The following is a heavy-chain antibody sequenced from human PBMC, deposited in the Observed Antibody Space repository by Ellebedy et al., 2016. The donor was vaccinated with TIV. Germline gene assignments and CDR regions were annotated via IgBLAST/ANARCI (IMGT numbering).Heavy chain of an antibody. V-gene: IGHV1-69*13. CDR2: IIPIFGTP. J-gene: IGHJ3*02. CDR1: GDTFSNYT. D-gene: IGHD2-2*01. Sequence: SVKVSXXASGDTFSNYTISWVRQAPGQGLEWMGGIIPIFGTPDYAQKFQGRVTITADESTSTAYMELSSLRSEDTAVYYCAAGDCSSTSCYGGYYTFDIWGQGTMVTVSS. CDR3: AAGDCSSTSCYGGYYTFDI.